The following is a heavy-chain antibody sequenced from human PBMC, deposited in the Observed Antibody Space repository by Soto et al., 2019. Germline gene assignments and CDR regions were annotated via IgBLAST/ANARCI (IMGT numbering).Heavy chain of an antibody. CDR3: ARHGITIFDELYGMDV. J-gene: IGHJ6*02. CDR2: IYPGDSDT. Sequence: GESLKISCKGSGYSFTSYWIGWVRQMPGKGLEWMGIIYPGDSDTRYSPSFQGQVTISADKSISTAYLQWSSLKASDTAMYYCARHGITIFDELYGMDVWGQGTTVTVSS. D-gene: IGHD3-3*01. V-gene: IGHV5-51*01. CDR1: GYSFTSYW.